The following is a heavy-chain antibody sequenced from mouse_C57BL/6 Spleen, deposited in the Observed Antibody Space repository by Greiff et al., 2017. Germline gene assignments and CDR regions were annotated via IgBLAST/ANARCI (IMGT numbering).Heavy chain of an antibody. CDR1: GYTFTSYW. J-gene: IGHJ1*03. V-gene: IGHV1-74*01. CDR2: IHPSDSDT. CDR3: APIYYDYDGPHWYFDV. D-gene: IGHD2-4*01. Sequence: QVQLQQPGAELVKPGASVKVSCKASGYTFTSYWLHWVKQRPGQGLEWIGRIHPSDSDTNYNQKFKGKATLTVDKSSSTAYMQLSSLTSEDSAVYYCAPIYYDYDGPHWYFDVWGTGTTVTVSS.